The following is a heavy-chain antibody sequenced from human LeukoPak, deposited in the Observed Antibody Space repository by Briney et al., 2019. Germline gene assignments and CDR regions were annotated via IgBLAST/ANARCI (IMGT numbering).Heavy chain of an antibody. V-gene: IGHV3-23*01. Sequence: GGSLRLSCAASGFTSSDYAMTWVRQAPGKGLEWVSGISGSSDITYYAESVKGRFTISRNNTRNTLYLQMNSLRAEDTAVYYCAKEKVMATIWGILDYWGQGSLVPVSS. CDR3: AKEKVMATIWGILDY. D-gene: IGHD5-24*01. CDR1: GFTSSDYA. CDR2: ISGSSDIT. J-gene: IGHJ4*02.